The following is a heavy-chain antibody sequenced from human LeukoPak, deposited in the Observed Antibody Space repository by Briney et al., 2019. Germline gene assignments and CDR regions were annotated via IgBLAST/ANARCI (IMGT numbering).Heavy chain of an antibody. D-gene: IGHD3-22*01. Sequence: SETLSLTCTVSGGSISSGSYYWSWIRQPPGKGLDWFGYIYYSGSTNYNPSLKSRVTISVDTSKNQFSLKLSSVTAADTAVYYCARPYDSSAYYYLWGQGTLVTVSS. CDR1: GGSISSGSYY. CDR3: ARPYDSSAYYYL. J-gene: IGHJ5*02. V-gene: IGHV4-61*01. CDR2: IYYSGST.